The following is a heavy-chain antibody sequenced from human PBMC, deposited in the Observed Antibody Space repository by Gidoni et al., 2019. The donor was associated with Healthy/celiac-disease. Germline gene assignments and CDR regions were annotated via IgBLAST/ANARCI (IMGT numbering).Heavy chain of an antibody. CDR2: IYYSGST. D-gene: IGHD3-9*01. V-gene: IGHV4-39*01. Sequence: QLQLQESGPGLVKPSETLSLTCTVSGGSISSSSYYWGWIRQPPGKGLEWIGSIYYSGSTYYNPSLKSRVTISVDTSKNQFSLKLSSVTAADTAVYYCARGRDDILTGYQYYFDYWGQGTLVTVSS. CDR1: GGSISSSSYY. J-gene: IGHJ4*02. CDR3: ARGRDDILTGYQYYFDY.